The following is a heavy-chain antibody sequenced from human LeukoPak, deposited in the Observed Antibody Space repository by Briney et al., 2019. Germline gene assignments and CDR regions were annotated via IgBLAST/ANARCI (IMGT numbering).Heavy chain of an antibody. CDR1: GLTFSDYY. D-gene: IGHD3-16*02. CDR2: ISSSSSYT. Sequence: GGSLRLSCAASGLTFSDYYMSWIRQAPGKGLEWVSYISSSSSYTNYADSVKGRFTISRDNAKNSLYLQMNSLRAEDTAVYYCARAPGELSYDYWGQGTLVTVSS. CDR3: ARAPGELSYDY. J-gene: IGHJ4*02. V-gene: IGHV3-11*06.